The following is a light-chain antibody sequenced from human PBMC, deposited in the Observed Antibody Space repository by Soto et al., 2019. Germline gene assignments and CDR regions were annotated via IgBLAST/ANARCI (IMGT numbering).Light chain of an antibody. CDR2: GAS. CDR1: QTIANN. V-gene: IGKV3-15*01. Sequence: EIVMMQSPATLSVPPGERATLSCRASQTIANNLAWYQQKPGQAPRLLIYGASTRAPGIPARFSGSGSGTECTHTISSLQSEDFAICYCQHYNNWPPWTFGQGTKVDIK. CDR3: QHYNNWPPWT. J-gene: IGKJ1*01.